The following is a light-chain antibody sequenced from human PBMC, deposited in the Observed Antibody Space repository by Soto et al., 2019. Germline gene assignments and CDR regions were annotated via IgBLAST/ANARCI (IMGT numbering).Light chain of an antibody. CDR1: QSVSFY. V-gene: IGKV3-11*01. J-gene: IGKJ5*01. CDR2: DSS. CDR3: QHRSNWPPIT. Sequence: EIVLTQSPATLSLSPGERATLSSRASQSVSFYLAWYQQKPGQAPRLLIYDSSNRAAGIPARFSARGSGTDFTLFISNLEPEDSAVYYCQHRSNWPPITFGQGTRLEIK.